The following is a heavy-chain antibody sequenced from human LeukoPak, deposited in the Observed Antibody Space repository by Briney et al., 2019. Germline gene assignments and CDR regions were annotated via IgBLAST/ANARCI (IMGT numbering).Heavy chain of an antibody. Sequence: SETLSLACTVSGGSISTYYGNWIRQAPGKGLEWIGYIYYSGSTNYNPSLKSRVTMSVDTSRNQFSLKLSSVTAADTAVYSCARAGSSYYFDYWGQGTLVTVSS. D-gene: IGHD1-26*01. CDR1: GGSISTYY. CDR2: IYYSGST. CDR3: ARAGSSYYFDY. V-gene: IGHV4-59*12. J-gene: IGHJ4*02.